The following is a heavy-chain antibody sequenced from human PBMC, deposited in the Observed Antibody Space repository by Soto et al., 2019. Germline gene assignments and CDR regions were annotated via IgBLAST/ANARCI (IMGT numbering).Heavy chain of an antibody. Sequence: SETLSLTCTVSGGSISSGGYYWSWIRQHPGKGLEWIGYIYYSGSTYYNPSLKSRVTISVDTSKNQFSLKLSSVTAADTAVYYCANSTIFGVVIPLSYHNYYYYGMDVWGQGTTVTVSS. V-gene: IGHV4-31*03. CDR2: IYYSGST. D-gene: IGHD3-3*01. CDR1: GGSISSGGYY. J-gene: IGHJ6*02. CDR3: ANSTIFGVVIPLSYHNYYYYGMDV.